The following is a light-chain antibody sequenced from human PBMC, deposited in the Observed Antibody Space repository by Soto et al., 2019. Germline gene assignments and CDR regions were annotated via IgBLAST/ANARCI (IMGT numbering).Light chain of an antibody. J-gene: IGKJ3*01. CDR1: QSVSSTY. Sequence: EIVLTQSPGTLSLSPGERATLSCRASQSVSSTYLAWYQHKPGQAPRLLIYGAATRAAGVPDRFSGSGSGTDFTLNISRLEPEDCAVYYCQQYGSSPLFTFGPGTKVEIK. CDR2: GAA. V-gene: IGKV3-20*01. CDR3: QQYGSSPLFT.